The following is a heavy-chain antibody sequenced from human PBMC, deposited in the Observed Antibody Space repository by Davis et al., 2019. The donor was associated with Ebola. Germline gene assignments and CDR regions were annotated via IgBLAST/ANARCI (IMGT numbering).Heavy chain of an antibody. CDR3: ARDNRKQWPYYYYYGMDV. V-gene: IGHV3-30-3*01. Sequence: GESLKISCAASGFTFSSYAMHWVRQAPGKGLEWVAVISYDGSNKYYADSVKGRFTISRDNSKNTLYLQMNSLRAEDTAVYYCARDNRKQWPYYYYYGMDVWGQGTTVTVSS. CDR1: GFTFSSYA. D-gene: IGHD6-19*01. CDR2: ISYDGSNK. J-gene: IGHJ6*02.